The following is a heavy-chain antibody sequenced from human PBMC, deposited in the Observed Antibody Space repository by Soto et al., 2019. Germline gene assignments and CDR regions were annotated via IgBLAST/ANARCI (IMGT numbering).Heavy chain of an antibody. CDR2: ISYDGSNK. CDR3: AKEGAADLDYYYGMDV. CDR1: GFTFSSYG. D-gene: IGHD6-25*01. Sequence: QVQLVESGGGVVQPGRSLRLSCAASGFTFSSYGMHWVRQAPGKGLEWVAVISYDGSNKYYADSVKGRFTISRDNSKNTLYLQMNSLRAEDTAVYYCAKEGAADLDYYYGMDVWGQGTTVTVSS. V-gene: IGHV3-30*18. J-gene: IGHJ6*02.